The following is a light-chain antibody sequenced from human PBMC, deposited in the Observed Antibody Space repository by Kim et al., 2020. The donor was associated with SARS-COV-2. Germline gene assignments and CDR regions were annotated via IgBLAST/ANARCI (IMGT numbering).Light chain of an antibody. CDR3: TSYTTSSTRV. CDR2: EVN. Sequence: QSALTQPASVSGSPGQSITISCTGTSSDVGYYNLVSWYQQHPGKAPQLMIYEVNNRPSGVSYRFSGSKSGNTASLTISGLQAEDEADYYCTSYTTSSTRVFGTGTKVTVL. CDR1: SSDVGYYNL. J-gene: IGLJ1*01. V-gene: IGLV2-14*02.